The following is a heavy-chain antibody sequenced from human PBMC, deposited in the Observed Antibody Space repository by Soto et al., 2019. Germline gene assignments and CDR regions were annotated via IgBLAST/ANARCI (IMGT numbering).Heavy chain of an antibody. CDR2: IHGDGGKI. J-gene: IGHJ4*02. Sequence: GGSLRLSCAASGFTFSSYSMNWVRQAPGKGLEWVANIHGDGGKIYYVDSVKGRFTISRDNAKRSLYLQMKSLRAEDTAVYYCARDFYGGYTYGPGDYWGQGALVTVSS. CDR3: ARDFYGGYTYGPGDY. CDR1: GFTFSSYS. V-gene: IGHV3-7*01. D-gene: IGHD5-18*01.